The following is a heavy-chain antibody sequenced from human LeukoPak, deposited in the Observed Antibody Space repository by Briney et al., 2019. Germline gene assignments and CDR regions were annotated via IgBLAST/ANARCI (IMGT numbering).Heavy chain of an antibody. Sequence: SETLSLTCTVSGGSITSYYWSWIRQPAGKGLEWIGRIYSSGSTNYNPSLKSRVTMSVDTSKNHFSLKLTSVTAADTAVYYYARTTVAGGWDYWGQGSLVTVSS. J-gene: IGHJ4*02. D-gene: IGHD6-19*01. CDR1: GGSITSYY. V-gene: IGHV4-4*07. CDR2: IYSSGST. CDR3: ARTTVAGGWDY.